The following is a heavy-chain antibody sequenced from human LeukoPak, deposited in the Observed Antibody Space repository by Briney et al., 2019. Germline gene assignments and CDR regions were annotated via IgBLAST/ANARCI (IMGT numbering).Heavy chain of an antibody. D-gene: IGHD3-16*01. J-gene: IGHJ6*02. CDR1: GFTFSDYY. CDR2: ISSSGSTI. Sequence: PGGSLRLSCAASGFTFSDYYMSWIRQAPGKGLEWVSYISSSGSTIYYADSVKGRFTISRDNAKNPLYLQMNSLRAEDTAVYYCARATSYYYYGMDVWGQGTTVTVSS. CDR3: ARATSYYYYGMDV. V-gene: IGHV3-11*01.